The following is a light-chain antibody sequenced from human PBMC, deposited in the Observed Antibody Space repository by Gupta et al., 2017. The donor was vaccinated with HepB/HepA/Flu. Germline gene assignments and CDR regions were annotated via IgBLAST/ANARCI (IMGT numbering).Light chain of an antibody. Sequence: MTHSPATLSVSAGERVTLPCRASQSVRSKLAWYQQKPGQAPRLLIHDASTRATGIPARFSGSGSGTDFTLTISSLQPEDFAVYSCQQYNTWPLTFGGGTKVEIK. V-gene: IGKV3-15*01. J-gene: IGKJ4*01. CDR2: DAS. CDR3: QQYNTWPLT. CDR1: QSVRSK.